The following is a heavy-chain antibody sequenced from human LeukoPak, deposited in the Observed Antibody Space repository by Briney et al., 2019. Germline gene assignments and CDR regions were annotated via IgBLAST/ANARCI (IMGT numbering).Heavy chain of an antibody. CDR3: ARAPTMIVVARFDY. J-gene: IGHJ4*02. CDR1: GFTFSSYS. CDR2: ISSSSSTI. V-gene: IGHV3-48*04. Sequence: GGSLRPSCAASGFTFSSYSMNWVRQAPGKGLEWVSYISSSSSTIYYADSVKGRFTISRDNAKNSLYLQMNSLRAEDTAVYYCARAPTMIVVARFDYWGQGTLVTVSS. D-gene: IGHD3-22*01.